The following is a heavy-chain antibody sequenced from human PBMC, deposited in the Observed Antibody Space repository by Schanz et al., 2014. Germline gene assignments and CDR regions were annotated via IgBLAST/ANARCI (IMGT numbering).Heavy chain of an antibody. V-gene: IGHV3-15*01. CDR2: IKSKTDGGTR. CDR1: GLTFTSAW. CDR3: TADLWFGAVWGVW. J-gene: IGHJ4*02. Sequence: EVQLVESGGGLVKPGGSLRLSCATSGLTFTSAWMSWVRQAPGKGLEWVGRIKSKTDGGTRDYAAPVKGRFTISTDDSKNTVYLQMTSLQTEDTAVYYCTADLWFGAVWGVWWGQGTLVTVSS. D-gene: IGHD3-10*01.